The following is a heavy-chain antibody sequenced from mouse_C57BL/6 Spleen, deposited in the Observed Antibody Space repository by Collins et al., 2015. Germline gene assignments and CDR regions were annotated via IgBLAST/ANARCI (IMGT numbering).Heavy chain of an antibody. CDR3: ARAGSSYRYFDV. Sequence: DVQLQESGPGMVKPSQSLSLTCTVTGYSITSGYDWHWIRHFPGNKLEWMGYISYSGSTNYNPSLKSRISITHDTSKNHFFLRLNSVTTEDTATYYCARAGSSYRYFDVWGTGTTVTVSS. V-gene: IGHV3-1*01. CDR2: ISYSGST. D-gene: IGHD1-1*01. J-gene: IGHJ1*03. CDR1: GYSITSGYD.